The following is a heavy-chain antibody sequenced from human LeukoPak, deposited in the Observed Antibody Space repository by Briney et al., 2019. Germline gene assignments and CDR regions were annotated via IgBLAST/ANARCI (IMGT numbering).Heavy chain of an antibody. CDR3: AGVLETDCRGGSCYSGLDY. J-gene: IGHJ4*02. Sequence: PGGSLRLSCAASGFTFSSYNMNWVRQAPGKGLEWDSSISRTGSYIYYADSVKGRFTISRDNAQNSLYLQMNSLRAEDTAVYYCAGVLETDCRGGSCYSGLDYWGQGTLVTVSS. CDR1: GFTFSSYN. V-gene: IGHV3-21*01. D-gene: IGHD2-15*01. CDR2: ISRTGSYI.